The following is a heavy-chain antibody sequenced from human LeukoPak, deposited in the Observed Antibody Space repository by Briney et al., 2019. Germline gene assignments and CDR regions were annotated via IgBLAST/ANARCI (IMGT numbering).Heavy chain of an antibody. CDR3: ARVLYYDSSGYYSYYFDY. CDR2: ISAYNGNT. V-gene: IGHV1-18*01. Sequence: ASVKVSCKASGYTFTSYGISWVRQAPGQGLEWIGWISAYNGNTNYAQKLQGRVTMTTDTSTSTAYMELRSLRSDDTAVYYCARVLYYDSSGYYSYYFDYWGQGTLVTVSS. D-gene: IGHD3-22*01. J-gene: IGHJ4*02. CDR1: GYTFTSYG.